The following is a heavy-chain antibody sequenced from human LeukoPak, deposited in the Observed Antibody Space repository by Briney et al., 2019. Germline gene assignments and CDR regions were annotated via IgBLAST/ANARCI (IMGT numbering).Heavy chain of an antibody. V-gene: IGHV3-30-3*01. CDR2: ISYDGSNK. J-gene: IGHJ5*02. Sequence: GRSLRLSCAASGFTFSTYHMHWVRQAPGKGLEWVALISYDGSNKYYADSVKGRFTISRDNAKNTLYLQMNSLRAEDTAVYYCARTDWFDTWGQGTLVTVSS. CDR1: GFTFSTYH. CDR3: ARTDWFDT.